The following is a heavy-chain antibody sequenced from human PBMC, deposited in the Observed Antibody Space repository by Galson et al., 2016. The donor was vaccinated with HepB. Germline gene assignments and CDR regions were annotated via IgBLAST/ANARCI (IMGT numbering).Heavy chain of an antibody. J-gene: IGHJ4*02. Sequence: TLSLTCTVSGGSISSGGYYWSWIRQHPGKGLEWIGYIYYSGSTYYNPSLKSRVTISVDTSKNQFSLKPSSVTAADTAVYYWARDQAAAGLFHYWGQGTLVTVSS. V-gene: IGHV4-31*03. CDR2: IYYSGST. CDR1: GGSISSGGYY. CDR3: ARDQAAAGLFHY. D-gene: IGHD6-13*01.